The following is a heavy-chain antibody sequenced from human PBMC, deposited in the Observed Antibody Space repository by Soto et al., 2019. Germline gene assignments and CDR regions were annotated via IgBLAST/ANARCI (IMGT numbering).Heavy chain of an antibody. CDR1: GFTFSSYG. J-gene: IGHJ6*02. CDR3: AKDLVRRLQYYYYYYGMDV. CDR2: ISYDGSNK. Sequence: PGGSLRLSCAASGFTFSSYGMHWVRQAPGKGLEWVAVISYDGSNKYYADSVKGRFTISRDNSKNTLYLQMNSLRAEDTAVYYCAKDLVRRLQYYYYYYGMDVWGQGTTVTVSS. D-gene: IGHD3-10*01. V-gene: IGHV3-30*18.